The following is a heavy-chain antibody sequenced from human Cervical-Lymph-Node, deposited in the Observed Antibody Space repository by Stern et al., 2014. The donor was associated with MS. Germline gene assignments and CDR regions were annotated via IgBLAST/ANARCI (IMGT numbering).Heavy chain of an antibody. D-gene: IGHD4-17*01. V-gene: IGHV5-51*01. CDR3: ASPTTSNGDYGSIG. J-gene: IGHJ4*02. CDR1: GYSFTSYW. Sequence: VQLVPSGAELKKPGESLKISCKGSGYSFTSYWISWVRHMPEKGLEWIAIIYPGDSDTRYSPSFQGQVTISADKSISTAYLQWSSLKASDTAMYYCASPTTSNGDYGSIGWGQGTLVTVSS. CDR2: IYPGDSDT.